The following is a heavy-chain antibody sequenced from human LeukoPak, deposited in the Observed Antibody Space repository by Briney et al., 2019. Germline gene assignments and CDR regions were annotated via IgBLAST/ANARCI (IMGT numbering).Heavy chain of an antibody. CDR1: GFTFSSYG. CDR3: AKGLTGVAPPFDY. V-gene: IGHV3-30*18. D-gene: IGHD2-8*01. J-gene: IGHJ4*02. Sequence: GRSLRLSCAASGFTFSSYGMHWVRQAPGKGLEWVVVISYDGSNKYYADSVKGRFTISRDNSKNTLYLQMNSLRAEDTAVYYCAKGLTGVAPPFDYWGQGTLVTVSS. CDR2: ISYDGSNK.